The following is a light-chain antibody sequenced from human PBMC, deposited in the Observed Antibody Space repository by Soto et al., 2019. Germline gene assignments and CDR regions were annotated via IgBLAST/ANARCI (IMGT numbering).Light chain of an antibody. Sequence: ENVLTQSPGTLSLSPGERATLSCRASQSVSSSYLAWFQQKPGQAPRLLIYGTSNRATGIPDRFSGSGSGTDFTLTISRLDPEDFAVYYCQQYGRSSYTFGQGTRLEIK. J-gene: IGKJ2*01. CDR2: GTS. CDR1: QSVSSSY. V-gene: IGKV3-20*01. CDR3: QQYGRSSYT.